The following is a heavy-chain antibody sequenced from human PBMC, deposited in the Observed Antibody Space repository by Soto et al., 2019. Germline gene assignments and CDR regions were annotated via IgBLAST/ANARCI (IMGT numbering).Heavy chain of an antibody. V-gene: IGHV1-69*18. Sequence: QVQLVQAGTEVKEPGAAVKVSCKPSEGSFSTFAFSWVRQAPGQGLEWIGTIVPMSNTLTYAQRFQGRVTITAEERTTTAYMELRSLTSEDTAVYYCAAGRGALPPGQWGQGSLVIVSS. J-gene: IGHJ4*02. CDR2: IVPMSNTL. CDR3: AAGRGALPPGQ. D-gene: IGHD2-15*01. CDR1: EGSFSTFA.